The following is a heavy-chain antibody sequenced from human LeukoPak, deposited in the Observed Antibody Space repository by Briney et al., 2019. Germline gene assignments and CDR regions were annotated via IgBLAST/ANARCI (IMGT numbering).Heavy chain of an antibody. CDR2: ISPRGTTR. J-gene: IGHJ6*03. CDR3: ASFSIRTGAYYLDV. V-gene: IGHV3-48*03. Sequence: GGSLRLSRAASGFTFDDYAMHWVRQAPGKGLEWVSHISPRGTTRYYADSVKGRFTISRDNAKNSLYLKMSSLRVEDSAVYYCASFSIRTGAYYLDVWGKGTTVAVSS. D-gene: IGHD2/OR15-2a*01. CDR1: GFTFDDYA.